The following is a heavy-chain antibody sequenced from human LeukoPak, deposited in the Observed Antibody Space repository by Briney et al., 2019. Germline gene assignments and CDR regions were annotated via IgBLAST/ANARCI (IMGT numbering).Heavy chain of an antibody. V-gene: IGHV3-23*01. D-gene: IGHD3-22*01. CDR2: ISGSGGST. Sequence: GGSLRLSCAASGFTFSSYAMSWFRQAPGKGLEWVSAISGSGGSTYYADSVKGRFTISRDNSKNTLYLQMNSLRAEDTAVYYCAKDPGTTYYYDSSGYFRGDHWGQGTLVTVSS. CDR1: GFTFSSYA. CDR3: AKDPGTTYYYDSSGYFRGDH. J-gene: IGHJ4*02.